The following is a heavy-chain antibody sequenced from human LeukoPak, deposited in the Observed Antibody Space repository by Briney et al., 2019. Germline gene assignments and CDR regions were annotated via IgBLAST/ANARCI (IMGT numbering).Heavy chain of an antibody. J-gene: IGHJ4*02. Sequence: SETLSLTCAVSGASISSNNWWSWVRQPPGKGLEWIGEIYHSGSTNYTASLKSRVTISIDKSKNQFSLKLSSVTAADTAVYYCALISRGIAVPGTELWGQGTLVTVSS. CDR3: ALISRGIAVPGTEL. CDR2: IYHSGST. V-gene: IGHV4-4*02. CDR1: GASISSNNW. D-gene: IGHD6-19*01.